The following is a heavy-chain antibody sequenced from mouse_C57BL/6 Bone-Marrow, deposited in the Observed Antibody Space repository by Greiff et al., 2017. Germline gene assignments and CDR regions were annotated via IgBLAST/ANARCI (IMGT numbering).Heavy chain of an antibody. Sequence: QVQLQQPGAELVKPGASVKMSCKASGYTFTSYWITWVKQRPGQGLEWIGDIYPGSGSTNYNEMFKSKATLTVDTASCTAYRQLSSLTSAVSAVYYCARDRPWFAYWGQGTLVTVSA. CDR3: ARDRPWFAY. J-gene: IGHJ3*01. CDR1: GYTFTSYW. V-gene: IGHV1-55*01. CDR2: IYPGSGST.